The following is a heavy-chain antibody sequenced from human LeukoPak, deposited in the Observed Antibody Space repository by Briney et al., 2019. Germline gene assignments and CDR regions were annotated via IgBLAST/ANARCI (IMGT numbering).Heavy chain of an antibody. V-gene: IGHV7-4-1*02. D-gene: IGHD3-22*01. CDR3: ARADDYYDSSGYYYGGAFDI. Sequence: ASVKVSCKASGYTFTSYAMNWVRQAPGQGLEWMGWINTNTGNPTYAQGFTGRFVFSLDTSVSTAYLQISSLKAEDTAVCYCARADDYYDSSGYYYGGAFDIWGQGTMATVSS. CDR1: GYTFTSYA. J-gene: IGHJ3*02. CDR2: INTNTGNP.